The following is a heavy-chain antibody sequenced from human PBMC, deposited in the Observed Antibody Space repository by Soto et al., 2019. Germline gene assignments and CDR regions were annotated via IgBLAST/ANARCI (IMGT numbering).Heavy chain of an antibody. CDR1: GYTFTSYG. D-gene: IGHD6-19*01. CDR3: ARDLDTGIAVAAYGMDV. V-gene: IGHV1-2*04. J-gene: IGHJ6*02. CDR2: INPNSGGT. Sequence: GASVKVSCKASGYTFTSYGISWVRQAPGQGLEWMGWINPNSGGTNYAQKFQGWVTMTRDTSISTAYMELSRLRSDDTAVYYCARDLDTGIAVAAYGMDVWGQGTTVTVSS.